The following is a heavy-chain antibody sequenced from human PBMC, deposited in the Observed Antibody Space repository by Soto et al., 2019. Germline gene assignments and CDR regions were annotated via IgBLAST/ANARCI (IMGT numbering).Heavy chain of an antibody. J-gene: IGHJ5*02. CDR3: ATDSAGRGPFDP. CDR2: TYHTGST. CDR1: GGSFGTNY. Sequence: SEPLSLTCTISGGSFGTNYWRWIRQAPGKGLEWIGYTYHTGSTKYNPSLKSRATISVDTSKNQFSLTLNSAAAADTAVYYCATDSAGRGPFDPWGQGILVTVSS. D-gene: IGHD3-10*01. V-gene: IGHV4-59*13.